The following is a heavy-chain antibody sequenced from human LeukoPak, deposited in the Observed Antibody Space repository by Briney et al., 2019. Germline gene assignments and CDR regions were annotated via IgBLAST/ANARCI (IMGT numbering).Heavy chain of an antibody. CDR2: INPHSGVT. D-gene: IGHD1-26*01. CDR3: ARDQVAATSAHDFDY. Sequence: GVSVSLSCKASGYTFTGYYLHWVRQAPGQGLEWMGWINPHSGVTTFPQKFQGRVTMTMDTSISTTYMELNRLRSDDTAVYYCARDQVAATSAHDFDYWGQGALVSVP. CDR1: GYTFTGYY. V-gene: IGHV1-2*02. J-gene: IGHJ4*02.